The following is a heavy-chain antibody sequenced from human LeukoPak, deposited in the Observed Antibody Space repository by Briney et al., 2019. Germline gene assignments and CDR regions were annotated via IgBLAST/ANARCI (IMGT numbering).Heavy chain of an antibody. CDR2: ISVNGGST. Sequence: GGSLRLSCAASGFTVSSNYMSWVRQAPGKGLEWVSSISVNGGSTYYADSVKGRFTISRDNSKNTLYLQMKRLRAEDTAVYNCAKDYDFWSDLTRPYTFQHWGQGTLVTVSS. D-gene: IGHD3-3*01. J-gene: IGHJ1*01. V-gene: IGHV3-23*01. CDR1: GFTVSSNY. CDR3: AKDYDFWSDLTRPYTFQH.